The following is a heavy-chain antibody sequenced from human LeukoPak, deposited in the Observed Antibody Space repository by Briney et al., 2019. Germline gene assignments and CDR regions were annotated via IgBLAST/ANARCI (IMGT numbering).Heavy chain of an antibody. V-gene: IGHV4-34*01. Sequence: SETLSLTCAVYGGSFSGYYWSWIRQPPGKGLEWIGEINHSGSTNYNPSLKSRVTISVDTSKNQLSLKLSSVTAADTAVYYCARGQRTAMALYSGQGTLVTVSS. CDR2: INHSGST. J-gene: IGHJ4*02. CDR1: GGSFSGYY. CDR3: ARGQRTAMALY. D-gene: IGHD5-18*01.